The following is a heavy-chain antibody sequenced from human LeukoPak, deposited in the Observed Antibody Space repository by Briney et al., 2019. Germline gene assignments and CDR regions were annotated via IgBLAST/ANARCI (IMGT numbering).Heavy chain of an antibody. CDR1: GFTFSSYA. CDR2: ISGSGGST. CDR3: AKRMTTVTTAADFDY. J-gene: IGHJ4*02. Sequence: SGGSLRLSCAASGFTFSSYAMSWVRQAPGKGLEWVSAISGSGGSTYYADSVKGRFTISRDNSKNTLYLQMNSLRAEDTAVYYCAKRMTTVTTAADFDYWGQGTLVTVSS. D-gene: IGHD4-17*01. V-gene: IGHV3-23*01.